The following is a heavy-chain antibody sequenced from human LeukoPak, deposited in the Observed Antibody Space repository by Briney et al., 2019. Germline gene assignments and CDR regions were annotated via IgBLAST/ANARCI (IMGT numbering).Heavy chain of an antibody. Sequence: PGGSLRLSCAASGFTLSSYAMSWVRQAPGKGLEWVSAISGSGGSTYYADSVKGRFTISRDNSKNTLYLQMNSLRAEDTAVYYCAKLLGRGVIILYYFDYWGQGTLVTVSS. D-gene: IGHD3-10*01. J-gene: IGHJ4*02. V-gene: IGHV3-23*01. CDR2: ISGSGGST. CDR3: AKLLGRGVIILYYFDY. CDR1: GFTLSSYA.